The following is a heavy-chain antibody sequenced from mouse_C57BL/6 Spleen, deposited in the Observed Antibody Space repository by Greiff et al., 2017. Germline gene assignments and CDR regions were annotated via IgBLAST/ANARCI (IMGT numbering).Heavy chain of an antibody. Sequence: VESGGGLVKPGGSLKLSCAASGFTFSDYGMHWVRQAPEKGLEWVAYISSGSSTNYYADTVKGRFTISRDNAKNTLFLQMTSLRSEDTAMYYCARRDGYYDMDYWGQGTSVTVSS. CDR1: GFTFSDYG. D-gene: IGHD2-3*01. CDR2: ISSGSSTN. CDR3: ARRDGYYDMDY. J-gene: IGHJ4*01. V-gene: IGHV5-17*01.